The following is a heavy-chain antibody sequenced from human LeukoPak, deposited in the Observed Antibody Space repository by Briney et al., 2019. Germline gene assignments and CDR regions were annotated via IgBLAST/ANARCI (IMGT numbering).Heavy chain of an antibody. J-gene: IGHJ5*02. Sequence: SETLSLTCAVYGGSFSGYYRSWIRQPPGKGLEWIGEINHSGSTNYNPSLKSRVTISVDTSKNQFSLKLSSVTAADTAVYYRATYCSSTSCPKWDWFDPWGQGTLVTVSS. D-gene: IGHD2-2*01. CDR3: ATYCSSTSCPKWDWFDP. CDR1: GGSFSGYY. V-gene: IGHV4-34*01. CDR2: INHSGST.